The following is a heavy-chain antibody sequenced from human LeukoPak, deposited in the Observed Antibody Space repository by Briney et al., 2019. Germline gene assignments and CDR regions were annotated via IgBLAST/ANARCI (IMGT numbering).Heavy chain of an antibody. CDR2: IYQSGDT. CDR1: GYSRSSTYY. CDR3: ARGRGHYSGRYSVMVYMDV. J-gene: IGHJ6*03. V-gene: IGHV4-38-2*01. D-gene: IGHD1-26*01. Sequence: SETLSLTCVVSGYSRSSTYYWGWIRQPPGKGLEWIGNIYQSGDTYCNPSLKSRVTISVDTSKNQFSLNVSSVTAADTAVYYCARGRGHYSGRYSVMVYMDVWGKGTTVTVSS.